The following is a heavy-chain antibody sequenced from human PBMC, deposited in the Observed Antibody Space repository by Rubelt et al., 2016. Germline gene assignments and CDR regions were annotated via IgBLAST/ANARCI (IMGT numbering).Heavy chain of an antibody. CDR2: IYYSGYI. J-gene: IGHJ3*01. D-gene: IGHD3-10*01. CDR3: ARHGVGADAPVGAFDV. Sequence: QLQLQESGPGLVKPSETLSPTCTVSGGSISSSSYYWGWIRQPPGKGLEWIGTIYYSGYIYYNPSLKSRVTISVDTSKNQFSLKLRSVTAADTAVYYCARHGVGADAPVGAFDVWGQGTMVTVSS. V-gene: IGHV4-39*01. CDR1: GGSISSSSYY.